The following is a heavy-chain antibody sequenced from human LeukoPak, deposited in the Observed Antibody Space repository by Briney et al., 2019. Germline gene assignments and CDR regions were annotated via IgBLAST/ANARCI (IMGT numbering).Heavy chain of an antibody. J-gene: IGHJ4*02. Sequence: GASVKVSCKASGYTFSSYDINWVRQATGQGLEWMGWMNPSGNTGYAPKFQGRVTITRDNSINTAYMDLTNLRSEDTAVYYCARGQSGRRFLADYWGQGTLVTVSS. CDR1: GYTFSSYD. V-gene: IGHV1-8*01. CDR2: MNPSGNT. D-gene: IGHD3-3*01. CDR3: ARGQSGRRFLADY.